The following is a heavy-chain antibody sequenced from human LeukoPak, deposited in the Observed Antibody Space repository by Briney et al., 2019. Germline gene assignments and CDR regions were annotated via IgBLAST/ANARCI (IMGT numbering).Heavy chain of an antibody. D-gene: IGHD3-22*01. Sequence: ASVKVSCKASGYTFTGYYMHWVRQAPGQGLEWMGWINPNSGGTNYAQKFQGRVTMTRDTSISTAYMELSRLRSDDTAVYYCARDLRVSRHITMIVVGYWGQGTLVTVSS. CDR2: INPNSGGT. CDR1: GYTFTGYY. V-gene: IGHV1-2*02. J-gene: IGHJ4*02. CDR3: ARDLRVSRHITMIVVGY.